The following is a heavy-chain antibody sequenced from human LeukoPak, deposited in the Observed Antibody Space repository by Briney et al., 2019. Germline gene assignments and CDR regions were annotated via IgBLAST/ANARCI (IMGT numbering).Heavy chain of an antibody. D-gene: IGHD1-26*01. Sequence: PGGSLRLSCAASGFTFSKFWMTWVRQAPGKGLEWVATIKQDGSEKYSADSVRGRLSISRDNANNTLYLHMNGLGVEDTAVYFCARAWSYLTLDYWGRGALVTVSS. CDR3: ARAWSYLTLDY. CDR1: GFTFSKFW. V-gene: IGHV3-7*01. CDR2: IKQDGSEK. J-gene: IGHJ4*02.